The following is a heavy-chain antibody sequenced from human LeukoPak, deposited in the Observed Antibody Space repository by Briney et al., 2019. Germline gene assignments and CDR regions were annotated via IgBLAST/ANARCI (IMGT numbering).Heavy chain of an antibody. J-gene: IGHJ3*02. V-gene: IGHV1-2*02. CDR3: ARTLFPQDAFDI. CDR2: INPNSGGT. CDR1: GYTFTGYY. Sequence: ASVKVSCKASGYTFTGYYMHWVRQAPGQGLEWMGWINPNSGGTNYAQEFQGRVTMTRDTSISTAYMELSRLRSDDTAVYYCARTLFPQDAFDIWGQGTMVTVSS.